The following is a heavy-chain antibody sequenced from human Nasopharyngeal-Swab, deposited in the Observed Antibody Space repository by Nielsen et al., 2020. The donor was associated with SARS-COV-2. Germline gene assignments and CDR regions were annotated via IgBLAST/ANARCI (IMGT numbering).Heavy chain of an antibody. CDR3: AITNGPRYSSGWYRGTDDAFDI. J-gene: IGHJ3*02. Sequence: GGSLRLSCAASGFTFSSYGMHWVRQAPGKGLEWVAVIWYDGSNKYYADSVKGRFTISRDNSKNTLYLQMNSLRAEDTAVYYCAITNGPRYSSGWYRGTDDAFDIWGQGTMVTVSS. CDR2: IWYDGSNK. CDR1: GFTFSSYG. D-gene: IGHD6-19*01. V-gene: IGHV3-33*01.